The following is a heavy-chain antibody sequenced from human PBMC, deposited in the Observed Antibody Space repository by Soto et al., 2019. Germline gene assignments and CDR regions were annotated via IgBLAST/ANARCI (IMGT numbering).Heavy chain of an antibody. CDR2: INISTGNT. J-gene: IGHJ4*02. CDR3: ASVTDLTFVTTLDY. V-gene: IGHV1-3*04. CDR1: GYTFKSYQ. Sequence: QVQLVQSGAEVKKPGASVKVSCKASGYTFKSYQIYWVRQAPGQRLECMGWINISTGNTEYSQNFQGRVTMTRDTSASTAYIELRSLRSADTSVYYCASVTDLTFVTTLDYWGQGTQGNVSS. D-gene: IGHD4-17*01.